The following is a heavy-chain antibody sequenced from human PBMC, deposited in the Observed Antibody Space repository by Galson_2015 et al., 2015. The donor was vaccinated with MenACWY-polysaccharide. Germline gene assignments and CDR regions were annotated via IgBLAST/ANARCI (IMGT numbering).Heavy chain of an antibody. CDR2: INAGNGDT. Sequence: SVKVSCKASGYAFTNFATHWVRQAPGQGLEWMGWINAGNGDTKYSQKFQGRVTLIVDTSATTAYMQLRSLRPEDTALYYCARGYVRGSHRPDYWGQGTLVTVSS. CDR3: ARGYVRGSHRPDY. V-gene: IGHV1-3*01. CDR1: GYAFTNFA. D-gene: IGHD3-16*02. J-gene: IGHJ4*02.